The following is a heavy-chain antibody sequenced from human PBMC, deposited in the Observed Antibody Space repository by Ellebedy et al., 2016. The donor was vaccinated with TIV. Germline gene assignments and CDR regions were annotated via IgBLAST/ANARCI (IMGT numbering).Heavy chain of an antibody. Sequence: GGSLRLSCAASGFTFRSHAMHWVRQAPGKGLEWLAVISYDERSKFYADSVKGRFTISRDTSKNTLFLQMNSLRAEDTAVYFCARDGGYSTGWYPYYWGQGTLVTVSS. CDR3: ARDGGYSTGWYPYY. D-gene: IGHD2-8*01. J-gene: IGHJ4*02. CDR2: ISYDERSK. CDR1: GFTFRSHA. V-gene: IGHV3-30-3*01.